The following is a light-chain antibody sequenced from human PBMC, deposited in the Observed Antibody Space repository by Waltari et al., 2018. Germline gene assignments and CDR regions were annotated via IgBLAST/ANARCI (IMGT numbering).Light chain of an antibody. CDR2: EGS. Sequence: QSALTQPASVSGSPGQSITVSCTGTSSDVGSYNLVSWYQQHPGKAPKLMIYEGSKRPSGVSKRCAGSKSGNTASLTISGLQAEDEADYYCCSYAGSSTLLFGGGTKVTVL. V-gene: IGLV2-23*01. CDR1: SSDVGSYNL. J-gene: IGLJ2*01. CDR3: CSYAGSSTLL.